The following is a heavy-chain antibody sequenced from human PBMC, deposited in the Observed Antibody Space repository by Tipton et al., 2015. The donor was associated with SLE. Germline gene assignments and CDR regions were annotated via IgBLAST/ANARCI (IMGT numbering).Heavy chain of an antibody. D-gene: IGHD5-12*01. Sequence: LRLSCTVSGGSISSYYWSWIRQPPGKGLEWIACISYSGNTNYSPSLKSRVTISVDTSKNQFSLKLSSVTAADTAVYYCARRAQSGYDSSFRRWGQGTLVTVSS. CDR1: GGSISSYY. CDR2: ISYSGNT. J-gene: IGHJ1*01. V-gene: IGHV4-59*08. CDR3: ARRAQSGYDSSFRR.